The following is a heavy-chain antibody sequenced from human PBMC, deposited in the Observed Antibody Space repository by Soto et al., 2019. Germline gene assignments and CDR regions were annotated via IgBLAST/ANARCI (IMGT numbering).Heavy chain of an antibody. CDR1: GGSISNYY. D-gene: IGHD4-17*01. V-gene: IGHV4-59*01. CDR3: ARALNDYGGNSRGDDASDI. CDR2: IYNSEST. Sequence: SETLSLTCSVSGGSISNYYWTWIRQPPGKGLEWIGHIYNSESTNYNPSLNSRVTILLDTSKKQFSLNLRSVTAADTAVYYCARALNDYGGNSRGDDASDIWGQGTMVT. J-gene: IGHJ3*02.